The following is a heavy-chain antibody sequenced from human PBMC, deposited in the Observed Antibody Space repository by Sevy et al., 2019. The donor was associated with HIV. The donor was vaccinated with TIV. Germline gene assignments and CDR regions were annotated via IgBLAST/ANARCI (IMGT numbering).Heavy chain of an antibody. J-gene: IGHJ6*02. V-gene: IGHV3-23*01. Sequence: GGSLRLSCAASGFTFSNYAMNWVRQTPGKGLEWVSSISGSGDNTYYADSVKGRFTISRDISYNTVTLQMSSLRAEDTAVYYSAKNENFWSGYLVMDVWGQGTTVTVSS. CDR3: AKNENFWSGYLVMDV. CDR1: GFTFSNYA. CDR2: ISGSGDNT. D-gene: IGHD3-3*01.